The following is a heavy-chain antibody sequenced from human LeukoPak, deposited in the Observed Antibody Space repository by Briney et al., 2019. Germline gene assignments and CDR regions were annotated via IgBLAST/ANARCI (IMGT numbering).Heavy chain of an antibody. CDR1: GFTFSSYS. Sequence: GGSLRLSCAASGFTFSSYSMNWVRQAPGKGLEWVSSISSSSSYIYYADSVKGRFTISRDNAKNSLYLQMNSLRAEDTAVYYCARDQGYSYEFDYWGQGTLVTVSS. J-gene: IGHJ4*02. CDR3: ARDQGYSYEFDY. V-gene: IGHV3-21*01. CDR2: ISSSSSYI. D-gene: IGHD5-18*01.